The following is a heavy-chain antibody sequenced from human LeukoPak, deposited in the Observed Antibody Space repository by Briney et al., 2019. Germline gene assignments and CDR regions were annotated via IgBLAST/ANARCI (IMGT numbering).Heavy chain of an antibody. D-gene: IGHD3-22*01. CDR1: GFTFSSYT. Sequence: TGGSLRLSCAASGFTFSSYTMNWVRQAPGKGLEWVSCISSNSHYIYYADSVKGRFTISRDNAKNSLYLQMNSLRAEDAAVYYCARDGSAHYNDNTGYRGEFDSWGQGAPVIVSS. CDR3: ARDGSAHYNDNTGYRGEFDS. CDR2: ISSNSHYI. J-gene: IGHJ4*02. V-gene: IGHV3-21*01.